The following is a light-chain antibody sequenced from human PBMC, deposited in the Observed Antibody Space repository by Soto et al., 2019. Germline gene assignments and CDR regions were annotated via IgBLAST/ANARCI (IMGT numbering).Light chain of an antibody. CDR1: RDVGSD. CDR3: LQDYGDSWT. J-gene: IGKJ1*01. CDR2: AAS. Sequence: QMTQSPSSLSASVGEKIIITCRASRDVGSDVSWYQQKPGQAPKLLIYAASNLYTGVPSRFRGSRSGTEFTLSISRLQTEDFASYYCLQDYGDSWTFGQGTKV. V-gene: IGKV1-6*01.